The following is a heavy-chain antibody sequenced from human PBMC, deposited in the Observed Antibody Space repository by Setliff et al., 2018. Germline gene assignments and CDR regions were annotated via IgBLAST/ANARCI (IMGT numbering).Heavy chain of an antibody. V-gene: IGHV4-61*09. J-gene: IGHJ6*03. CDR1: GDSINSRTNY. CDR3: ARGLEGEDYFYYMDV. Sequence: SETLSLTCTVPGDSINSRTNYWSWIRQPAGKGPEWIGHIYTSWSTNYNPSLKGRATLSIDASKNQFSLKLTSVTAADTAVYYCARGLEGEDYFYYMDVWGKGNTVTVSS. D-gene: IGHD2-21*01. CDR2: IYTSWST.